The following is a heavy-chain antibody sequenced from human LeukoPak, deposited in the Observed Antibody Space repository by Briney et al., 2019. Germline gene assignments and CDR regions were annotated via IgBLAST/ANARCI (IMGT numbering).Heavy chain of an antibody. V-gene: IGHV3-30*01. CDR1: GFTFSSYA. CDR3: ARDHVVPAATHRITIFGVVIYDAFDI. CDR2: ISYDGSNK. Sequence: PGGSLRLSCAASGFTFSSYAMHWVRQAPGKGLEWVAVISYDGSNKYYADSVKGRFTISRDNSKNTLYLQMNSLRAEDTAVYYCARDHVVPAATHRITIFGVVIYDAFDIWGQGTMVTVSS. J-gene: IGHJ3*02. D-gene: IGHD3-3*01.